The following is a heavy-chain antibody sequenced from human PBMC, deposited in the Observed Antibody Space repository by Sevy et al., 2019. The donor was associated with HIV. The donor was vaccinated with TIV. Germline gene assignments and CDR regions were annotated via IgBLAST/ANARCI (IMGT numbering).Heavy chain of an antibody. J-gene: IGHJ3*02. CDR3: ARDDIVVVTLAFGI. V-gene: IGHV3-30-3*01. D-gene: IGHD2-21*02. CDR2: ISYDGSNK. Sequence: GGSLRLSCAASGFTFSSYAMHWVRQAPGKGLEWVAVISYDGSNKYYADSVKGRFTISRDNSKNTLYLQMNSLRAEDTAVYYCARDDIVVVTLAFGIWGQGTMVTCSS. CDR1: GFTFSSYA.